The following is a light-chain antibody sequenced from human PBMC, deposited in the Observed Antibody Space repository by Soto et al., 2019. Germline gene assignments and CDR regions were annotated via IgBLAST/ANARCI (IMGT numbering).Light chain of an antibody. CDR2: GAS. Sequence: EIVLTQSPGTLSLSPGERATLSCRASQSVGYNYLAWYQQRPGQTPRLLIYGASSVATGIPDRFSGSGSGTDFTLTISRLEPEDFAVYYCQQYHISPLTFGQGTKLEIK. CDR1: QSVGYNY. V-gene: IGKV3-20*01. CDR3: QQYHISPLT. J-gene: IGKJ2*01.